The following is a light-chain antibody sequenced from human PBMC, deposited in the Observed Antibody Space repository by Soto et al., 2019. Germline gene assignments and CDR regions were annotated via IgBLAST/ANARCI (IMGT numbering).Light chain of an antibody. V-gene: IGLV2-14*01. CDR1: RSNVGGYNY. J-gene: IGLJ3*02. Sequence: QSVLTQPASVSGSPGQSITISCTGTRSNVGGYNYVSWYQQHPGKAPNLMIYEVINRPSGVSNRFSGSKSGNTASLTISGLQAEDEADYYCSSYTRSSTRVFGGGTKLTVL. CDR2: EVI. CDR3: SSYTRSSTRV.